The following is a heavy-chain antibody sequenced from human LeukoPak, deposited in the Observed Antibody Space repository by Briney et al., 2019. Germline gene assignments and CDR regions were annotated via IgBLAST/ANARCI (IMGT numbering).Heavy chain of an antibody. CDR3: ASHDYGDYSHLGY. Sequence: PGGSLRLSCAASGFTFSKYWMTWVRQAPGKGLEWVASIKQDGSEKYYVDSVKGRFIISRDNAKNSLYLQMNSLTAEDTAVYYCASHDYGDYSHLGYSGQGTLVTVSS. J-gene: IGHJ4*02. D-gene: IGHD4-17*01. CDR2: IKQDGSEK. V-gene: IGHV3-7*01. CDR1: GFTFSKYW.